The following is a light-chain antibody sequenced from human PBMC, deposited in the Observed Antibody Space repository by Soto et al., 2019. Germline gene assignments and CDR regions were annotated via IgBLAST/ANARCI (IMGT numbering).Light chain of an antibody. Sequence: IQLNQSPSSLSASVGDRVTITCRASQDIAIYLAWYQQKPGEAPKLLIYAASTLYGGVPSRFSGSGSGTDFALTITSLQAEDFATYYCQQLRMYPSTFGGGTKV. J-gene: IGKJ4*01. CDR2: AAS. CDR3: QQLRMYPST. V-gene: IGKV1-9*01. CDR1: QDIAIY.